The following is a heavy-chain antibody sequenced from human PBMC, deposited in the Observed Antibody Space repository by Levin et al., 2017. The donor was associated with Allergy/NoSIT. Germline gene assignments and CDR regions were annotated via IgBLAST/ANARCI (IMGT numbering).Heavy chain of an antibody. V-gene: IGHV1-2*02. CDR1: GYTFTGYY. CDR3: ARILEGSGSPWDGFDI. Sequence: GESLKISCKASGYTFTGYYMHWVRQAPGQGLEWMGWINPNSGDTNYAQKFQGRVTMTRDTSISTAYMELSRLRSDDTALYYCARILEGSGSPWDGFDIWGQGTMVTVSS. CDR2: INPNSGDT. D-gene: IGHD6-19*01. J-gene: IGHJ3*02.